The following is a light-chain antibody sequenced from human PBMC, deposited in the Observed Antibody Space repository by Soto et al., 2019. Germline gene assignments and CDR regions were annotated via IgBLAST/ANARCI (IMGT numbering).Light chain of an antibody. J-gene: IGKJ1*01. CDR1: QTISSW. CDR3: QQYNTFWT. V-gene: IGKV1-5*01. CDR2: DAS. Sequence: DIHITHSPSTLSASVLYRVSITCRASQTISSWLAWYQQKPGKAPKLLIYDASSLESGVPSRFSGSGSGTEFTLTISSLQPDDFATYYCQQYNTFWTFGQGTEVDIK.